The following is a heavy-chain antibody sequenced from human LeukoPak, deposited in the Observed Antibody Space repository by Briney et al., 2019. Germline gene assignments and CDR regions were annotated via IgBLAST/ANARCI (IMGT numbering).Heavy chain of an antibody. Sequence: GSSVKVSCKASGGTFSSYAISWVRQAPGQGLEWMGGIIPIFGTANYAQKFQGRVTITADESTSTAYMELSSLRSEDTAVYYCARDSPTKSHSIAAAGTDYYHYGMDVWGQGTTVTVSS. J-gene: IGHJ6*02. D-gene: IGHD6-13*01. CDR3: ARDSPTKSHSIAAAGTDYYHYGMDV. CDR1: GGTFSSYA. CDR2: IIPIFGTA. V-gene: IGHV1-69*01.